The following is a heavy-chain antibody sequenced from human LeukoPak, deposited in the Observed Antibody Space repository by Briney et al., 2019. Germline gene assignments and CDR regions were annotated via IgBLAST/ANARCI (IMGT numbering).Heavy chain of an antibody. J-gene: IGHJ4*02. CDR1: GFTFSSYA. D-gene: IGHD2-2*01. V-gene: IGHV3-30-3*01. CDR2: ISYDGSNK. CDR3: AICGSTHY. Sequence: GGSLRLSCAASGFTFSSYAMHWVRQAPGKGLEWVAVISYDGSNKYYADSVKGRFTISRDNSKNTLYLQMNSLRAEDTAVYYCAICGSTHYWGQGTLVTVSS.